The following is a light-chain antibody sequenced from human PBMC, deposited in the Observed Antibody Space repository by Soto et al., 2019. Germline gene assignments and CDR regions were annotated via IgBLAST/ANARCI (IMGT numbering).Light chain of an antibody. CDR3: QQYDNLPWT. CDR2: AAS. J-gene: IGKJ1*01. V-gene: IGKV1-33*01. CDR1: HDITKY. Sequence: DIQMTQSPSSLSASVGDSVTITCHASHDITKYLNWYQQIPGKAPKLLIYAASNLETGVPSRFSGSVFGTDFTLTVSSLQPEDIATYYFQQYDNLPWTVGQGTKVQIK.